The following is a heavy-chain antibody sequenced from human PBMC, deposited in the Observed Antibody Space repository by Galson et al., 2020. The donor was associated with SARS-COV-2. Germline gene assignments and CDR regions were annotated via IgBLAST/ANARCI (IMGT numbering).Heavy chain of an antibody. D-gene: IGHD3-10*01. CDR2: ISSHGGST. Sequence: GGSLRLSCAASGFTFSSYAMHWVRQAPGKGLEYVSAISSHGGSTYYANSVKGRFTISRDNSKNTLYLQMGSLRAEDMAVYYCARERRLWFGANYYGMDVWGQGTTVTVSS. CDR3: ARERRLWFGANYYGMDV. V-gene: IGHV3-64*01. J-gene: IGHJ6*02. CDR1: GFTFSSYA.